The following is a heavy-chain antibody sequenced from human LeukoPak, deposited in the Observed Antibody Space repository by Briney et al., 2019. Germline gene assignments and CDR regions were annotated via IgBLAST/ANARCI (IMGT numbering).Heavy chain of an antibody. CDR1: GFIFDDYA. CDR2: ISWNSDRI. J-gene: IGHJ6*03. CDR3: VKGSNYGPMAV. Sequence: GGSLRLSCAACGFIFDDYAMHWVRQAPGKGLEWVSGISWNSDRIYYADSVKGRFTISRDNAKNSLYLQMDSLRAEDRALYYCVKGSNYGPMAVWGKRTTVTLSS. D-gene: IGHD4-11*01. V-gene: IGHV3-9*01.